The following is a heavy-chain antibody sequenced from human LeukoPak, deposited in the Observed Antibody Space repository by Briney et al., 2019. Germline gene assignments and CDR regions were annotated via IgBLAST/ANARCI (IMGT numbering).Heavy chain of an antibody. J-gene: IGHJ2*01. D-gene: IGHD6-13*01. CDR3: AGLIAAAGPHWYFDL. V-gene: IGHV4-4*07. Sequence: SETLSLTCTVSGGSISSYYWSWIRQPAGKGLEWIGRIYTSGSTNYNPSLKSRVTMSVDTSKNQFSLKLSSVTAVDTAVYYCAGLIAAAGPHWYFDLWGRGTLVTVSS. CDR2: IYTSGST. CDR1: GGSISSYY.